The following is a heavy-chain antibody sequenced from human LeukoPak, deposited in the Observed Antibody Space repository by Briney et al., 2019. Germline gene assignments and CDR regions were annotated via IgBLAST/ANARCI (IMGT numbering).Heavy chain of an antibody. CDR2: ISSGSSYI. CDR3: ARDTDHYFDY. V-gene: IGHV3-21*04. CDR1: GFTFSSYT. Sequence: GSLRLSCAASGFTFSSYTMNWVRQAPGKGLEWVSIISSGSSYIHYADSVKGRFTISRDNAKNSLYLQMNSLRADDTAVYYCARDTDHYFDYWGQGTLVTVSS. J-gene: IGHJ4*02. D-gene: IGHD2-8*02.